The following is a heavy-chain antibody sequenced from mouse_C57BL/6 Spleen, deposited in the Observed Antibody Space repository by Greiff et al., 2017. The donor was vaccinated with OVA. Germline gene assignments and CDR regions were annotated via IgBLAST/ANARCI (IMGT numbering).Heavy chain of an antibody. J-gene: IGHJ1*03. CDR2: IDPSDSET. D-gene: IGHD2-10*01. Sequence: QVQLQQPGAELVRPGSSVKLSCKASGYTFTSYWMHWVKQRPIQGLEWIGNIDPSDSETHYNQKFKDKATLTVDKSSSTAYMQLSSLTSEDSAVYYSARGETYYGNSYWYFDVWGTGTTVTVSS. CDR1: GYTFTSYW. V-gene: IGHV1-52*01. CDR3: ARGETYYGNSYWYFDV.